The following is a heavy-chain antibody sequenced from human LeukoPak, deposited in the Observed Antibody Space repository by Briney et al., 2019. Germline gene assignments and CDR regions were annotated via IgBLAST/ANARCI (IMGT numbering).Heavy chain of an antibody. CDR1: GFTFSSYA. V-gene: IGHV3-23*01. J-gene: IGHJ6*02. CDR3: ARDHMVYATNHYYYYGMDV. D-gene: IGHD2-8*01. Sequence: GGSLRLSCAASGFTFSSYAMSWVRQAPGKGLEWCSAISGSGGSTYYADSVKGRFTISRDNSKNTLYLQMNSLRAEDTAVYYCARDHMVYATNHYYYYGMDVWGQGITVTVSS. CDR2: ISGSGGST.